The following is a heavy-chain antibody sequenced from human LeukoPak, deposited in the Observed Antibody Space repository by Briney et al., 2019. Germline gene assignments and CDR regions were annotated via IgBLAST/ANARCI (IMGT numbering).Heavy chain of an antibody. Sequence: GASVKVSCKASGGTFSSYAISWVRQAPGQGLEWMGGIIPIFGTANYAQKFQGRVTITADESTSTAYMELSSLRSEDTAVYYCARDGGLQTGDTSFVYWGQGTLVTVSS. V-gene: IGHV1-69*13. D-gene: IGHD7-27*01. CDR1: GGTFSSYA. CDR2: IIPIFGTA. CDR3: ARDGGLQTGDTSFVY. J-gene: IGHJ4*02.